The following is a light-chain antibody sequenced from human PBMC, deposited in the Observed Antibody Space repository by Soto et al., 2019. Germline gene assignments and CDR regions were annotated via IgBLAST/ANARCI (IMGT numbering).Light chain of an antibody. CDR1: STDVGGYNY. CDR2: EVT. CDR3: CSYVDTDTWV. Sequence: QSALAQPSSVSGSPGQSITISCTGTSTDVGGYNYVSWYQHHSGKAPKLLIYEVTNRPSGISDRFSGSKSVNTASLTISGLQAEDESDYYCCSYVDTDTWVFGGGTQLTVL. J-gene: IGLJ3*02. V-gene: IGLV2-14*01.